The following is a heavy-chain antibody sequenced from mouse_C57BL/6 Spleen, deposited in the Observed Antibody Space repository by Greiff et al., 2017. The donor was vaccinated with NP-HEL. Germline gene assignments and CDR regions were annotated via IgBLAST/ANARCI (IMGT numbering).Heavy chain of an antibody. J-gene: IGHJ2*01. CDR1: GFTFSDYG. CDR2: ISSGSSTN. V-gene: IGHV5-17*01. D-gene: IGHD1-1*01. Sequence: EVQRVESGGGLVKPGGSLKLSCAASGFTFSDYGMHWVRQAPEKGLEWVAYISSGSSTNYYADTVKGRFTISRDNAKNTLFLQMTSLRSEDTAMYYCATVVAGTYYFDYWGQGTTLTVSS. CDR3: ATVVAGTYYFDY.